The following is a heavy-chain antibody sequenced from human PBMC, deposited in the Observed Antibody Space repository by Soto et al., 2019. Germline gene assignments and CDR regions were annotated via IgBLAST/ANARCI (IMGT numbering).Heavy chain of an antibody. D-gene: IGHD3-3*01. Sequence: GGSLRLSCAASGFTFSSYGMHWVRQAPGKGLEWVAVISYDGSNKYYADSVKGRFTISRDNSKNTLYLQMNSLRAEDTAVYYCAKDLYDFWSGYPPYDWFDPWGQGSLVTGSS. J-gene: IGHJ5*02. CDR3: AKDLYDFWSGYPPYDWFDP. V-gene: IGHV3-30*18. CDR2: ISYDGSNK. CDR1: GFTFSSYG.